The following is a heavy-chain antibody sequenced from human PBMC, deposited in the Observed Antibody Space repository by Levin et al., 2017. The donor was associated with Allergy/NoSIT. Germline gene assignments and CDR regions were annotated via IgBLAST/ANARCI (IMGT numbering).Heavy chain of an antibody. CDR1: GGSISSYY. J-gene: IGHJ4*02. Sequence: TTSETLSLTCTVSGGSISSYYWSWIRQPAGKGLEWIGRIYTSGSTNYNPSLKSRVTMSVDTSKNQFSLKLSSVTAADTAVYYCARVRDLGDYCDYWGQGTLVTVSS. CDR3: ARVRDLGDYCDY. V-gene: IGHV4-4*07. CDR2: IYTSGST. D-gene: IGHD5-24*01.